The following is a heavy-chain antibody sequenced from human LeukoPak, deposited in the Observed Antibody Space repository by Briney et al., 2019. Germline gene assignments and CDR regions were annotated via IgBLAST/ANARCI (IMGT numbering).Heavy chain of an antibody. CDR3: AKDASTTSRTLDI. Sequence: GGSLRLSCAASGFTFSNFGMHWVRQAPGKGLEWVAFIRYGGTGDYYPDSVEGRFTVSRDNSKNTLFLQMTSLRHEDTAAYFCAKDASTTSRTLDIWGQGTLVTVSS. D-gene: IGHD2/OR15-2a*01. V-gene: IGHV3-30*02. CDR2: IRYGGTGD. CDR1: GFTFSNFG. J-gene: IGHJ3*02.